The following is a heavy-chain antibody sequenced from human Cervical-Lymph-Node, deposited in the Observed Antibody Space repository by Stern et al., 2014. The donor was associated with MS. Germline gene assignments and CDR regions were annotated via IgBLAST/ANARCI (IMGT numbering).Heavy chain of an antibody. CDR3: ARDAEELAYDY. CDR1: GFTFSAYG. J-gene: IGHJ4*02. V-gene: IGHV3-48*01. Sequence: VQLVQSGGGLVQPGGSLRLSCAASGFTFSAYGMNWVRQAPGKGLEWVSFISSSGTIIFYADSLKGRFTISRDNARNSLYLQMSSLGVEDTAVYYCARDAEELAYDYWGQGTLVTVSS. CDR2: ISSSGTII. D-gene: IGHD1-7*01.